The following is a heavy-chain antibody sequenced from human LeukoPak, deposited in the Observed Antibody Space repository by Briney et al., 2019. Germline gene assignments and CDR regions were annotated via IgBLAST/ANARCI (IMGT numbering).Heavy chain of an antibody. Sequence: ASVKVSCTVSGYTLTELSMHWVRPAPGKGLEWMGGFDPEDGETIYAQKFHGSVTMTEDTSTDTAYMELSSLRSEDTAVYYCATGKSGSYDFDYWGQGTLVTVSS. V-gene: IGHV1-24*01. CDR3: ATGKSGSYDFDY. CDR2: FDPEDGET. J-gene: IGHJ4*02. CDR1: GYTLTELS. D-gene: IGHD1-26*01.